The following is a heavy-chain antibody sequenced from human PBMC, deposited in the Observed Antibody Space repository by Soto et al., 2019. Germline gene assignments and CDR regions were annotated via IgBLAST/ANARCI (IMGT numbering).Heavy chain of an antibody. V-gene: IGHV4-61*01. J-gene: IGHJ6*02. Sequence: PSETLSLTCTVSGGSVSSGSYYWSWIRQPPGKGLEWIGYIYYSGSTNYNPSLKSLVTISVDTSKNQFSRKLSSLSAADTAVSYCARAFCGGDCSHAYYFYDLEVWRQGTTVTVSS. CDR1: GGSVSSGSYY. CDR3: ARAFCGGDCSHAYYFYDLEV. CDR2: IYYSGST. D-gene: IGHD2-21*02.